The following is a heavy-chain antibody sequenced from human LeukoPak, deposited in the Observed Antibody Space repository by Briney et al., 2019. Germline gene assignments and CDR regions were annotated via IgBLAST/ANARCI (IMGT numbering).Heavy chain of an antibody. CDR1: GFTFSSYA. CDR2: ISYDGSNK. D-gene: IGHD3-10*01. Sequence: GGSLRLSCAASGFTFSSYAMHWVRQAPGKGLEWVAVISYDGSNKYYADSVKGRFTISRDNSKNTLYLQMNSLRAEDTAVYYCARERYYYGSGSYYHLDYWGEGTLVTVSS. CDR3: ARERYYYGSGSYYHLDY. V-gene: IGHV3-30-3*01. J-gene: IGHJ4*02.